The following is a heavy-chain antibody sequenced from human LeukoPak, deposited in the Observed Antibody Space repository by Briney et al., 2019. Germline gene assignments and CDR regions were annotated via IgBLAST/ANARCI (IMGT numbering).Heavy chain of an antibody. CDR1: GFTLSNSW. CDR3: ARDLFGSAGNWFDP. Sequence: GGSLRLSCAGSGFTLSNSWMGWVRQAPGKGLEWVANINPSGSDKYYVDSAEGRFTISRDNAKNSLYLQMNSLRAEDTAVYYCARDLFGSAGNWFDPWGQGTLVTVSS. V-gene: IGHV3-7*01. J-gene: IGHJ5*02. D-gene: IGHD3-10*01. CDR2: INPSGSDK.